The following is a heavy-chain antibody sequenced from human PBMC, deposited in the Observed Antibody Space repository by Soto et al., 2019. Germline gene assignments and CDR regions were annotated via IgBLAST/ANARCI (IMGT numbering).Heavy chain of an antibody. D-gene: IGHD3-10*01. CDR1: GDSFGSYA. J-gene: IGHJ5*02. V-gene: IGHV1-69*01. CDR3: AREPFGRFDP. Sequence: QMQLVQSGPEVKKPGSSVKVSCKASGDSFGSYAVSWVRQAPAQGLEWMGAIIPVFGTTNYTQKFQGRVTITADDSTTTAYMELSSLRSDDTAVYYCAREPFGRFDPWGQGTLVTVSS. CDR2: IIPVFGTT.